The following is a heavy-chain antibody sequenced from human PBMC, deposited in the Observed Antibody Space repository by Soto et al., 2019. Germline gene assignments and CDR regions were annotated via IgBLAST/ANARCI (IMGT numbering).Heavy chain of an antibody. J-gene: IGHJ6*02. Sequence: GALRLSCTASGFTFSSYAMYWVRQAPGKGLEWVAVISYDGDTKYYTDSVKGRFTISRDNSKNTLYLQMNSLRAEDTAVYLCARDHFTSNYYNYDMDVWGQGTLVTVSS. CDR2: ISYDGDTK. CDR1: GFTFSSYA. D-gene: IGHD2-2*01. V-gene: IGHV3-30-3*01. CDR3: ARDHFTSNYYNYDMDV.